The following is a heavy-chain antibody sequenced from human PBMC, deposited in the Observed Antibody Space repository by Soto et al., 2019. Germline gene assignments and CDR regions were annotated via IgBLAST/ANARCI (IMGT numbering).Heavy chain of an antibody. CDR3: ARDRVCSSTSCYAAWFDP. D-gene: IGHD2-2*01. CDR2: IIAYNGNT. J-gene: IGHJ5*02. Sequence: QVQLVQSGAEVKKPGASVKVSCKASGYTFTSYGISWVRQAPGQGLEWMGWIIAYNGNTNYAQKLQGRVTMTTDTSTSTAYMELRSLRSDDTAVYYCARDRVCSSTSCYAAWFDPWGQGTLVTVSS. V-gene: IGHV1-18*01. CDR1: GYTFTSYG.